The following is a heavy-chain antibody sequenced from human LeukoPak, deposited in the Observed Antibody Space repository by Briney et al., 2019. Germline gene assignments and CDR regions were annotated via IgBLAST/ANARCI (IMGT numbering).Heavy chain of an antibody. Sequence: GGSLRLSCAASGFTFSSYAMSWVRQAPGKGLEWVAAISGSGGSTYYADSVKGRFTISRDNSKNTLYLQMNSLRAEDTAVYYCAKAEYYYDSSVYYPLGEFDYWGQRSLVTVSS. D-gene: IGHD3-22*01. CDR2: ISGSGGST. J-gene: IGHJ4*02. CDR1: GFTFSSYA. CDR3: AKAEYYYDSSVYYPLGEFDY. V-gene: IGHV3-23*01.